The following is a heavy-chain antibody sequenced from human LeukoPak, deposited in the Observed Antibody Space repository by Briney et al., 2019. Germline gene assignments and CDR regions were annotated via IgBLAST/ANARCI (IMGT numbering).Heavy chain of an antibody. V-gene: IGHV4-59*01. CDR3: ARGGIGWFDP. CDR1: GGSISSYY. Sequence: NPSETLSLTCTVSGGSISSYYWSWIRQPPGKGLEWIGYIYYSGSTNYNPSLKSRVTISVDTSKNQFSLKLSSVTAADTAVYYCARGGIGWFDPWGQGTLVTVSS. J-gene: IGHJ5*02. CDR2: IYYSGST. D-gene: IGHD3-16*01.